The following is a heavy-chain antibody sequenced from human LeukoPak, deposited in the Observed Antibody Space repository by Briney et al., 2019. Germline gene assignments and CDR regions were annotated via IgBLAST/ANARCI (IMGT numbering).Heavy chain of an antibody. CDR3: ARHQYGSGSYYKWLHAFDI. D-gene: IGHD3-10*01. J-gene: IGHJ3*02. Sequence: TPSETLSLTCAVYGGSFSGYYWSWIRQPPGKGLEWIGEINHSGSTNYNPSLKSRVTISVDTSKNQFSLKLSSVTAADTAVYYCARHQYGSGSYYKWLHAFDIWGQGTMVTVSS. V-gene: IGHV4-34*01. CDR2: INHSGST. CDR1: GGSFSGYY.